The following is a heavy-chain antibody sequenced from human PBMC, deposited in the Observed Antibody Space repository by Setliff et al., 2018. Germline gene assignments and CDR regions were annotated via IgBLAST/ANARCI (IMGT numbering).Heavy chain of an antibody. Sequence: PGESLKISCGASGFTFSSHWMNWVRQTPGKGREWVSYINSGGTKIYYADSVKGRFTISRDNAKNSLYLQMNSLRAEDTAVYYCARVHYNWNDEGAFDIWGQGTMVTVSS. CDR2: INSGGTKI. CDR1: GFTFSSHW. V-gene: IGHV3-21*01. CDR3: ARVHYNWNDEGAFDI. J-gene: IGHJ3*02. D-gene: IGHD1-1*01.